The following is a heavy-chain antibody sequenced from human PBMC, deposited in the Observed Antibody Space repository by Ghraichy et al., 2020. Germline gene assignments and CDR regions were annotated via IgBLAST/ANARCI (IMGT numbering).Heavy chain of an antibody. CDR2: INHSGST. J-gene: IGHJ4*01. V-gene: IGHV4-34*01. CDR1: GGSFSGYY. Sequence: SQTLSLTCAVYGGSFSGYYWSWIRQPPGKGLEWIGEINHSGSTNYNPSLKSRVTISVDTSKNQFSLKLSSVTAADTAVYYCARLNDFWSARNHRALDYWGHGTLVTVSS. D-gene: IGHD3-3*01. CDR3: ARLNDFWSARNHRALDY.